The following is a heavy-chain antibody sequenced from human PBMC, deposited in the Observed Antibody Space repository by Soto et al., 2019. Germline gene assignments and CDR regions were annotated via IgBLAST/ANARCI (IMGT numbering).Heavy chain of an antibody. J-gene: IGHJ6*02. D-gene: IGHD6-19*01. CDR2: ISYDGSNK. CDR1: GFTFSSYG. V-gene: IGHV3-30*18. Sequence: QVQLVESGGGVVQPGRSLRLSCAASGFTFSSYGMHWVRQAPGKGLEWVAVISYDGSNKYYADSVKGRFTISRDNSKNTLYLQMSSLRAEDTAVYYCAKDQVQWLVSQGYGMDVWGQGTTVTVSS. CDR3: AKDQVQWLVSQGYGMDV.